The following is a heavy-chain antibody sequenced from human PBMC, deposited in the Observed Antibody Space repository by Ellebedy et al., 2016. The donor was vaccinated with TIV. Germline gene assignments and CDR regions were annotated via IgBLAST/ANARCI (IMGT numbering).Heavy chain of an antibody. J-gene: IGHJ6*02. CDR2: ISAYNGIT. D-gene: IGHD3-10*01. CDR3: ARGANYGSGTYGYNGLDV. V-gene: IGHV1-18*01. CDR1: GYTFSNYA. Sequence: AASVKVSCKASGYTFSNYAINWVRQAPGQGLEWMGWISAYNGITNYAQKFQGRVSMATDTSTNTAYMDLRSLRSDETAVYYCARGANYGSGTYGYNGLDVWGQGTTVTVSS.